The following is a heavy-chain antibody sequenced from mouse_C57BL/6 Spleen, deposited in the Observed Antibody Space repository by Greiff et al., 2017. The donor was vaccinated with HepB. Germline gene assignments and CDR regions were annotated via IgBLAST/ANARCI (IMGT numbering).Heavy chain of an antibody. CDR1: GYTFTDYY. V-gene: IGHV1-26*01. CDR2: INPNNGGT. CDR3: ANYYGSSYAWFAY. Sequence: VQLQQSGPELVKPGASVKISCKASGYTFTDYYMNWVKQSHGKSLEWIGDINPNNGGTSYNQKFKGKATLTVDKSSSTAYMERRSLTSEDSAVYYCANYYGSSYAWFAYWGQGTLVTVSA. D-gene: IGHD1-1*01. J-gene: IGHJ3*01.